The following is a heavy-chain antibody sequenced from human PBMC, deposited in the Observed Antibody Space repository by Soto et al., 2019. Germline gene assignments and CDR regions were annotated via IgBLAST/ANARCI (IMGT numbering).Heavy chain of an antibody. J-gene: IGHJ3*02. CDR3: ARGRDSSSLNDAFDI. Sequence: GESLKISCAASGFTFSSYDMHWVRQATGKGLEWVSAIGTAGDTYYPGSVKGRFTISRENAKNSLYLQMNSLRAGDTAVYYCARGRDSSSLNDAFDIWGQGTMVTVSS. V-gene: IGHV3-13*01. CDR1: GFTFSSYD. CDR2: IGTAGDT. D-gene: IGHD6-13*01.